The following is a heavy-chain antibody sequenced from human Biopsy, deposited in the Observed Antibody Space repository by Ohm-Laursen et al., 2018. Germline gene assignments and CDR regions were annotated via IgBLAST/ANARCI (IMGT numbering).Heavy chain of an antibody. J-gene: IGHJ4*02. D-gene: IGHD3-16*01. CDR1: RDSISNHY. CDR3: ARDSRGGHLNTTLITGKNLNS. V-gene: IGHV4-59*11. Sequence: SDTLSLTCTVSRDSISNHYWTWIRQSPGKGLEWIGYIYYTGCTNYNPSVKSRVTISVDTSKNQISLKLNSVPASDTAVYFCARDSRGGHLNTTLITGKNLNSWGQGILVTVSS. CDR2: IYYTGCT.